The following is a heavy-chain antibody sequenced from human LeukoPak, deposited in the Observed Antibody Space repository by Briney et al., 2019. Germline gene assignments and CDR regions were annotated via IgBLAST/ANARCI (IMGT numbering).Heavy chain of an antibody. CDR1: EYTFTGYY. D-gene: IGHD2-2*02. Sequence: GASVKVSCKASEYTFTGYYMHWVRQAPGQGLEWMGWINPNSGGTNYAQKFQGRVTMTRDTSISTAYMELSRLRSDDTAVYYCARAPQYCSSTSCYRGHYFDYWGQGTLVTVSS. CDR3: ARAPQYCSSTSCYRGHYFDY. V-gene: IGHV1-2*02. CDR2: INPNSGGT. J-gene: IGHJ4*02.